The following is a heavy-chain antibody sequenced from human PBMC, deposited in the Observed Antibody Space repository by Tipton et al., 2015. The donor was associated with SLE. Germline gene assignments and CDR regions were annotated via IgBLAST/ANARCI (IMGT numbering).Heavy chain of an antibody. J-gene: IGHJ6*03. CDR3: GRSLWWLPPDYCDCMGV. CDR2: IYPGDSDT. V-gene: IGHV5-51*03. Sequence: VQLVQSGAEVKKPGESLKISCKGSGYSFISYWIGWVRQMPGKGLEWMGIIYPGDSDTRYSPSFQGQVTISADKSISTAYLQWSSLQASATAMYYCGRSLWWLPPDYCDCMGVWGKGTTVTVSS. D-gene: IGHD5-12*01. CDR1: GYSFISYW.